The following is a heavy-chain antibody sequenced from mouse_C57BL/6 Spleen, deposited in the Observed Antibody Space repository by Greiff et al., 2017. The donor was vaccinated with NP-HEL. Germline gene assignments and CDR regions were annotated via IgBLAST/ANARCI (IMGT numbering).Heavy chain of an antibody. J-gene: IGHJ3*01. Sequence: QVQLQQSGAELVRPGASVTLSCKASGYTFTDYEMHWVKQTPVHGLEWIGAIDPETGGTAYNQKFKGKAILTADKSSSTAYMELRSLTSEDSAVYYCTRVYDGNYVRFAYWGQGTLVTVSA. CDR1: GYTFTDYE. V-gene: IGHV1-15*01. D-gene: IGHD2-1*01. CDR2: IDPETGGT. CDR3: TRVYDGNYVRFAY.